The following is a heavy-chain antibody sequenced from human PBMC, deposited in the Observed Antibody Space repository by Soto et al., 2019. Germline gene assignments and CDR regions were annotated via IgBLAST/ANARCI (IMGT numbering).Heavy chain of an antibody. D-gene: IGHD2-15*01. V-gene: IGHV1-46*01. CDR3: ARGAEKYGGNGDYYYGMDV. CDR1: GYTFTSYY. CDR2: INPSGGST. J-gene: IGHJ6*02. Sequence: ASVKVSCKASGYTFTSYYMHWVRQAPGQGLEWMGIINPSGGSTSYAQKFQGRVTMTRDTSTSTVYMELSSLRSEDTAVYYCARGAEKYGGNGDYYYGMDVWGQGTTVTV.